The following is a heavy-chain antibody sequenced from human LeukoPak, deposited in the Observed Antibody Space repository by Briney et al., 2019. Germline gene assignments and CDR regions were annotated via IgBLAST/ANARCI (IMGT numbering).Heavy chain of an antibody. CDR2: ISGAGDIA. CDR1: GFLFSRCA. D-gene: IGHD2-8*01. CDR3: AKVKSSLTLIGA. Sequence: LPGGSLILSCAASGFLFSRCAMSWVRQAPGKGLEWVSSISGAGDIAHYAESAKGRFTISRDNSGNTLYVQMDSLRAEDTAVYYCAKVKSSLTLIGAWGQGTLVTVSS. V-gene: IGHV3-23*01. J-gene: IGHJ5*02.